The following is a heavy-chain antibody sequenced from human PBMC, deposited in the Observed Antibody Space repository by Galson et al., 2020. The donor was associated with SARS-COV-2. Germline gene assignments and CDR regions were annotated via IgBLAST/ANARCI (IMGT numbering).Heavy chain of an antibody. Sequence: AGGSLRLSCAASGFTFSAYSMNWVRQAPGKGLEWVSSISGTSSYIYYADSVKGRFTISRDNAKNSLYLQMNSLRAEDTAVYYCARERAPGVDRVLDIWGQGTMVTVS. D-gene: IGHD3-10*01. CDR1: GFTFSAYS. J-gene: IGHJ3*02. V-gene: IGHV3-21*01. CDR3: ARERAPGVDRVLDI. CDR2: ISGTSSYI.